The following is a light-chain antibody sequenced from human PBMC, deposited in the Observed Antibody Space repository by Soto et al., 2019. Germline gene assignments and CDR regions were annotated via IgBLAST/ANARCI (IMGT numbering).Light chain of an antibody. V-gene: IGKV3-11*01. Sequence: EIVLTQSPATLSLSPGERATLSCRASQSVSSYLAWYQQKPGKAPRLLIYDASNRATGVPARFSGSGSGTDFTLTISSLEPEAFALYYGQQRSYWPALTFGGGTKVEIK. CDR2: DAS. J-gene: IGKJ4*01. CDR1: QSVSSY. CDR3: QQRSYWPALT.